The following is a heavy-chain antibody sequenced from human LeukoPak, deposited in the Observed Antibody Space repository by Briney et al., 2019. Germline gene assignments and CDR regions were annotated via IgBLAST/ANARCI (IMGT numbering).Heavy chain of an antibody. CDR1: GFTFSSYA. J-gene: IGHJ1*01. D-gene: IGHD4-23*01. Sequence: GGSLRLSCAASGFTFSSYAMSWVRQAPGKGLEWVSAISGSGGSTYYADSVKGRFTISRDNSKNTLYLQMNSLRAEDTAVYYCARDDYGGNSYPEYFQHWGQGTLVTVSS. CDR2: ISGSGGST. V-gene: IGHV3-23*01. CDR3: ARDDYGGNSYPEYFQH.